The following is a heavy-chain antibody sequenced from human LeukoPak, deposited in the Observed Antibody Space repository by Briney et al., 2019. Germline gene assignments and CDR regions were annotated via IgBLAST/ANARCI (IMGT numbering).Heavy chain of an antibody. J-gene: IGHJ5*02. D-gene: IGHD6-13*01. CDR2: IYYSGST. V-gene: IGHV4-39*01. CDR1: GGSISSYY. CDR3: ARQIPSSWHQLNWFDP. Sequence: PSETLSLTCTVSGGSISSYYWGWIRQPPGKGLEWIGSIYYSGSTYYNPSLKSRVTISVDTSKNQFSLKLSSVTAADTAVYYCARQIPSSWHQLNWFDPWGQGTLVTVSS.